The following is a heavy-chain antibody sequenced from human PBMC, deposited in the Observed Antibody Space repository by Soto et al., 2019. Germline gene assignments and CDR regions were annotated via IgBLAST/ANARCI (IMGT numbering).Heavy chain of an antibody. CDR2: ISYDGSNK. D-gene: IGHD2-15*01. V-gene: IGHV3-30*18. CDR1: GFTFSSYG. J-gene: IGHJ5*02. CDR3: AKDPYCSGGSCYSSSYNWFDP. Sequence: LRLSCAASGFTFSSYGMHWVRQAPGKGLEWVAVISYDGSNKYYADSVKGRFTISRDNSKNTLYLQMNSLRAEDTAVYYCAKDPYCSGGSCYSSSYNWFDPWGQGTLVTVSS.